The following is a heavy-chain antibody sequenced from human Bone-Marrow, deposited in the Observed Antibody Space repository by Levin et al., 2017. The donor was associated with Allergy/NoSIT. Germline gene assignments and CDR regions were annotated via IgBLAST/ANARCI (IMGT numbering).Heavy chain of an antibody. D-gene: IGHD2/OR15-2a*01. V-gene: IGHV4-39*07. CDR1: GGSISDASYY. CDR2: IYYDGSA. J-gene: IGHJ6*02. CDR3: AGEPNSPYYYHYGLDV. Sequence: SQTLSLTCTVSGGSISDASYYWAWVRQPPGKGLEWIGSIYYDGSAYYNPSLKTRLTISVDTSKNQFSLRVNSVTAADTAVYYCAGEPNSPYYYHYGLDVWGQGTTVTVSS.